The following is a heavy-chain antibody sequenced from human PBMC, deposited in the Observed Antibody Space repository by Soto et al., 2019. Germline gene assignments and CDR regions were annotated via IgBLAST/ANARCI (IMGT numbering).Heavy chain of an antibody. J-gene: IGHJ4*02. V-gene: IGHV4-59*12. CDR2: IYYRGSA. D-gene: IGHD4-17*01. Sequence: SETLSLTCTVSGGSITSYYWSWIRQPPGKGLEWIGDIYYRGSANNNPSLKSRVTISVDKSKNQFSLKLTSVTAADTAVYYCARSEATVLDYWGQGTLVTVSS. CDR3: ARSEATVLDY. CDR1: GGSITSYY.